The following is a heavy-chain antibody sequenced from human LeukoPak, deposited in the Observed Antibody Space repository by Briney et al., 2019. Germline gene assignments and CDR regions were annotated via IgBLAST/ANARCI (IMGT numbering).Heavy chain of an antibody. V-gene: IGHV1-18*01. Sequence: ASVKVSCKASGYTFTSHGINWVRQAPGQGLEWMGWINPSNGYTNDAQKLQGRLTMTTDTSTSTANMELRSLRSDDTAVYYCARGGYCTGTNGRNWFDSWGQGTLVTVSS. CDR3: ARGGYCTGTNGRNWFDS. CDR1: GYTFTSHG. J-gene: IGHJ5*01. CDR2: INPSNGYT. D-gene: IGHD2-8*02.